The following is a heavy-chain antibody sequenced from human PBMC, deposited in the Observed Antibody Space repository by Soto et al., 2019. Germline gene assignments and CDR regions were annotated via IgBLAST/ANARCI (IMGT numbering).Heavy chain of an antibody. CDR2: IYYSGST. D-gene: IGHD3-22*01. CDR1: GGSISSYY. J-gene: IGHJ5*02. V-gene: IGHV4-30-4*01. CDR3: ARGVTMIVVASSWFDP. Sequence: SETLSLTCTVSGGSISSYYWSWIRQPPGKGLEWIGYIYYSGSTYYNPSLKSRVTISVDTSKNQFSLKLSSVTAADTAVYYCARGVTMIVVASSWFDPWGQGTLVTVSS.